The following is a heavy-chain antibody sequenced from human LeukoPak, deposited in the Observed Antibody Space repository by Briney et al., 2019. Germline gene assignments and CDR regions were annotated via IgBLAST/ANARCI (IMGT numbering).Heavy chain of an antibody. D-gene: IGHD4-17*01. J-gene: IGHJ4*03. CDR1: GFTFSAYG. V-gene: IGHV3-33*01. Sequence: GGSLRLYCAAAGFTFSAYGINWVRQAKGTWVPWAAVIWYDGSNKYYADSVKGRFAISRDHSKNSVELQMNSLSAGDTAVYHCARSTATTHGYFEYWGQGTLVTVYS. CDR3: ARSTATTHGYFEY. CDR2: IWYDGSNK.